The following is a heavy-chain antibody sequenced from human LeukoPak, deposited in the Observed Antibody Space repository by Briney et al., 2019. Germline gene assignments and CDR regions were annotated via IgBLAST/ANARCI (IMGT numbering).Heavy chain of an antibody. V-gene: IGHV4-34*01. J-gene: IGHJ3*02. CDR3: ARAHPTGGDYFSDAFDI. Sequence: SETLSLTRAVYGGSFSGYYWSWIRQPPGKGLEWIGEINHSGSTNYNPSLKSRVTISVDTSKNQFSLKLSSVTAADTAVYYCARAHPTGGDYFSDAFDIWGQGTMVTVSS. CDR2: INHSGST. D-gene: IGHD4-17*01. CDR1: GGSFSGYY.